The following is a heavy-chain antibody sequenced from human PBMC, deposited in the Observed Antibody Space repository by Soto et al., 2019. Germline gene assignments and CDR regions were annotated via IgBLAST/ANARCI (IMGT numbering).Heavy chain of an antibody. V-gene: IGHV4-59*01. J-gene: IGHJ5*02. CDR2: IYYSGST. D-gene: IGHD2-21*01. Sequence: SETLSLTCTVSGGSISSYYWSWIRQPPGKGLEWIWYIYYSGSTNYNPSLKSRVTISVDTSKNQFSLKLSSVTAADTAVYYCAREIVGYNWFDPWGQGTLVTVSS. CDR3: AREIVGYNWFDP. CDR1: GGSISSYY.